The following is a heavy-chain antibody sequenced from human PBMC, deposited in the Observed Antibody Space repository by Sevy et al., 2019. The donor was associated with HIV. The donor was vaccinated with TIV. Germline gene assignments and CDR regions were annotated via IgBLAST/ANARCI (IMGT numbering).Heavy chain of an antibody. CDR3: ARDRGAMITFGGVKGAFDI. V-gene: IGHV4-31*03. CDR1: GGSISSGDYY. CDR2: IFYSGST. J-gene: IGHJ3*02. Sequence: SETLSLTCTVSGGSISSGDYYWSWIRQRPGKGLEWIGYIFYSGSTYYNPSPKSRVTISIDTSKNQFSLKLSSVTAADTAVYYCARDRGAMITFGGVKGAFDIWGQGTMVTVSS. D-gene: IGHD3-16*01.